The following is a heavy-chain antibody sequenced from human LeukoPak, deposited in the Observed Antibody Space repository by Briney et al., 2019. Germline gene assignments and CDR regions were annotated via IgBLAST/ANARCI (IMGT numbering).Heavy chain of an antibody. J-gene: IGHJ4*02. Sequence: SVKVSXKASGGTFSSYAISWVRQAPGQGLEWMGRIIPIFGTANYAQKFQGRVTITTDESTSTAYMELSSLRSEDTAVYYCARVRFYGARGYYFDYWGQGTLVTVSS. D-gene: IGHD4-17*01. CDR3: ARVRFYGARGYYFDY. CDR1: GGTFSSYA. V-gene: IGHV1-69*05. CDR2: IIPIFGTA.